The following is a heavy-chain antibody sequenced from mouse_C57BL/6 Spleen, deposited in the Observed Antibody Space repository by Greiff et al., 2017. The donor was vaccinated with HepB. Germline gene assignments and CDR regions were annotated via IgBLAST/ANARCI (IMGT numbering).Heavy chain of an antibody. CDR3: ARGITTKDFDY. CDR1: GYTFTSYW. Sequence: QVQLQQPGAELVMPGASVKLSCKASGYTFTSYWMHWVKQRPGQGLEWIGEIDPSDSYTNYNQKFKGKSTLTVDKSSSTAYMQLSSLTSEDSAVYYCARGITTKDFDYWGQGTTLTVSS. D-gene: IGHD1-1*01. V-gene: IGHV1-69*01. J-gene: IGHJ2*01. CDR2: IDPSDSYT.